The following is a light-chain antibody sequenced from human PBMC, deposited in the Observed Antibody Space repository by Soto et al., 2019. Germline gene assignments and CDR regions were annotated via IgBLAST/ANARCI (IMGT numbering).Light chain of an antibody. CDR1: SSDVESDNL. V-gene: IGLV2-23*01. CDR3: CAYEGSYV. CDR2: EGT. Sequence: QSVLTQHASVSGSPGQSITISCPGTSSDVESDNLVSWYQQHPGKAPKLMIYEGTKRPSGVSSRFSGSKSGNTASLTISGLQAEDEADYFGCAYEGSYVFGNGTKVTVL. J-gene: IGLJ1*01.